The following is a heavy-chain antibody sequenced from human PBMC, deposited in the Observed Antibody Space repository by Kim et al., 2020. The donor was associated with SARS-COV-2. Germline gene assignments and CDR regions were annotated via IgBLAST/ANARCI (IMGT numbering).Heavy chain of an antibody. CDR1: GFTFSSYA. Sequence: GGSLRLSCAASGFTFSSYAMGWVRQAPGKGLEWVSGISNSGDFTYHTDSVKGRFTISRDNSKNTMYLQMDRLRADDTAVYYCAKEKAGTGSYYRFHYGGQGTLVSVSS. V-gene: IGHV3-23*01. CDR3: AKEKAGTGSYYRFHY. CDR2: ISNSGDFT. J-gene: IGHJ4*02. D-gene: IGHD3-10*01.